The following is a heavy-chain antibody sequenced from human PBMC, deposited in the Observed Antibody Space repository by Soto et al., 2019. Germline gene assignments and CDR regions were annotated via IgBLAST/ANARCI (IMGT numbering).Heavy chain of an antibody. D-gene: IGHD1-26*01. CDR3: ARGEWAKFDY. CDR2: ISYDGSNK. Sequence: QVQLVESGGGVVQPGRSLRLSCAASGFTFSSYAMHWVRQAPGKGLEWVAVISYDGSNKYYADSVKGRFTISRDNSKNTLYLQMNSLRAEDTAVYYWARGEWAKFDYWGQGTLVTVSS. J-gene: IGHJ4*02. V-gene: IGHV3-30-3*01. CDR1: GFTFSSYA.